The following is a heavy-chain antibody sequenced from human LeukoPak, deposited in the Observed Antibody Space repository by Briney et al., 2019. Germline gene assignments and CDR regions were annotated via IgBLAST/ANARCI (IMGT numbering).Heavy chain of an antibody. Sequence: PSETLSLTCTVSGYSISSGYFWGWIRQPPGKGLEWIGNIYHSGSTNYNPSLKSRVTISVDTSKNQFSLKLSSVTAADTAVYYCARGVAAAGDYYYYGMDVWGQGTTVTVSS. J-gene: IGHJ6*02. CDR3: ARGVAAAGDYYYYGMDV. V-gene: IGHV4-38-2*02. CDR2: IYHSGST. D-gene: IGHD6-13*01. CDR1: GYSISSGYF.